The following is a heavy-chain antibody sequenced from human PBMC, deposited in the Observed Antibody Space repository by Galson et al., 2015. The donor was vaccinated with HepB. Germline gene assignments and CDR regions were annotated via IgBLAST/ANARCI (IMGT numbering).Heavy chain of an antibody. CDR3: AKDRVVVASTPEYFQH. Sequence: SLRLSCAASGFVFTRYGIHWVRQAPGKGLEWVAVISYDGNNKYYGDSVKGRFTISRDNSKNMVFLEMNSLRPEDTAVYYCAKDRVVVASTPEYFQHWGQGALVSVSS. D-gene: IGHD2-15*01. J-gene: IGHJ1*01. CDR1: GFVFTRYG. CDR2: ISYDGNNK. V-gene: IGHV3-30*18.